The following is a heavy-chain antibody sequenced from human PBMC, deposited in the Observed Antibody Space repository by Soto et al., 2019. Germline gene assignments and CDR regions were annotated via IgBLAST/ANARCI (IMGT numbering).Heavy chain of an antibody. Sequence: QVQLVQSGAEVRKPGSSVKVSCKISGGTFTNYVISWLRQAPGQGLEWMGGLIPIFGAANLAQKFQGRVTITADESTSTVNMEWSSLTSEDTAVCYCARGRSSPNFDPWGQGTLVTGSS. CDR1: GGTFTNYV. D-gene: IGHD6-6*01. J-gene: IGHJ5*02. CDR3: ARGRSSPNFDP. CDR2: LIPIFGAA. V-gene: IGHV1-69*01.